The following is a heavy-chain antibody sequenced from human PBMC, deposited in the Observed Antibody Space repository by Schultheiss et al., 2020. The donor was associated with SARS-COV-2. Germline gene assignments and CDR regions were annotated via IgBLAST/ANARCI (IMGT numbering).Heavy chain of an antibody. Sequence: GGSLRLSCAASGFTFSSYSMNWVRQAPGKGLEWVSSISSSSSYIYYADSVKGRFTISRDNAKNSLYLQMNSLRAEDTAVYYCARGPRVLWSGYSVKSMPGKWFGPWGQGTLVTVSS. CDR3: ARGPRVLWSGYSVKSMPGKWFGP. J-gene: IGHJ5*02. CDR2: ISSSSSYI. CDR1: GFTFSSYS. D-gene: IGHD3-3*01. V-gene: IGHV3-21*01.